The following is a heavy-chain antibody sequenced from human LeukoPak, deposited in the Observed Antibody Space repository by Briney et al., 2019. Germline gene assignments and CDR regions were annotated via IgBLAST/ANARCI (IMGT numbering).Heavy chain of an antibody. D-gene: IGHD3-22*01. CDR1: GGSINSYY. CDR3: ARRYYYDSSGYDASLDY. J-gene: IGHJ4*02. CDR2: IHYTGST. Sequence: SETLTLTCTVSGGSINSYYWSWIRQPPGKGLECIGYIHYTGSTNYNPSLKSRVTISVDTSKNQFSLKLSSVTAADTAVYYCARRYYYDSSGYDASLDYWGQGTLVTVSS. V-gene: IGHV4-59*01.